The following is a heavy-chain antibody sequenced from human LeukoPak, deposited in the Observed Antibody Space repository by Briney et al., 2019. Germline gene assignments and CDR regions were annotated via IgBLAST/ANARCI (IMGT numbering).Heavy chain of an antibody. D-gene: IGHD6-19*01. CDR1: GFTFSSYA. CDR3: ATTYSSGWSPAVYYFDY. V-gene: IGHV3-30*04. Sequence: GGSLRLSCAASGFTFSSYAMHWVRQAPGKGLEWVAVISYDGSNKYYADSVKGRFTISRDNSKNTLYLQMNSLRAEDTAVYYCATTYSSGWSPAVYYFDYWGQGTLVTVSS. J-gene: IGHJ4*02. CDR2: ISYDGSNK.